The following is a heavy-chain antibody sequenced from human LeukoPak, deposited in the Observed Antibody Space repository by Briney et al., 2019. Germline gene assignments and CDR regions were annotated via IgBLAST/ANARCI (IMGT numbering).Heavy chain of an antibody. Sequence: SETLSLTCAVYGGSFSGYYSSWIRQPPGKGLEWVGEINHSGSTNYNPSLKSRVTISVDTSKNQFSLKLSSVTAADTAVYYCARTHDNYGNDAFDIWGKGTMVTASS. CDR2: INHSGST. CDR1: GGSFSGYY. J-gene: IGHJ3*02. CDR3: ARTHDNYGNDAFDI. D-gene: IGHD5-24*01. V-gene: IGHV4-34*01.